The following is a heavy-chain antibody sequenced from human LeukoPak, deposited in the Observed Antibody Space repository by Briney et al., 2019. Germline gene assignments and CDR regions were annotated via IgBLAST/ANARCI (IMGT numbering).Heavy chain of an antibody. D-gene: IGHD6-19*01. CDR2: INPNSGGT. CDR1: GYTFTGYY. Sequence: ASVKVSCKASGYTFTGYYMHWVRQAPGQGHEWMGWINPNSGGTNYAQKFQGRVTMTRDKSISTAYMELSRLRSDDTAVYYCARDRVAGTSVLGYWGQGTLVTVSS. V-gene: IGHV1-2*02. CDR3: ARDRVAGTSVLGY. J-gene: IGHJ4*02.